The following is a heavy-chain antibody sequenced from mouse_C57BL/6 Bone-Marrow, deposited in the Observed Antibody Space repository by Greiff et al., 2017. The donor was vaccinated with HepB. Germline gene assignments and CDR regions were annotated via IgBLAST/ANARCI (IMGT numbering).Heavy chain of an antibody. V-gene: IGHV5-17*01. CDR1: GFTFSDYG. J-gene: IGHJ2*01. CDR2: ISSGSSTI. CDR3: ARGLWLRRYYFDY. Sequence: EVQLVESGGGLVKPGGSLKLSCAASGFTFSDYGMHWVRQAPEKGLEWVAYISSGSSTIYYADTVKGRFTISRDNAKNTLFLQMTSLRSEDTAMYYCARGLWLRRYYFDYWGQGTTLTVSS. D-gene: IGHD2-2*01.